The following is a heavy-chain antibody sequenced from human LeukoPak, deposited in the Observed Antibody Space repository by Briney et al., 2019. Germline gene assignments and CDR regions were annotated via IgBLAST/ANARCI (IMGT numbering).Heavy chain of an antibody. J-gene: IGHJ4*02. CDR1: GFTVSGYG. Sequence: GGSLRLSCAASGFTVSGYGMHWVRQAPGKGLEWMAVISYDGSHIYYADSVKGRFTISRDSSKNTLYLQMNSLRAEDTAVYYCARGYGYGNDYWGQGTLVTVSS. V-gene: IGHV3-30*03. CDR3: ARGYGYGNDY. D-gene: IGHD5-18*01. CDR2: ISYDGSHI.